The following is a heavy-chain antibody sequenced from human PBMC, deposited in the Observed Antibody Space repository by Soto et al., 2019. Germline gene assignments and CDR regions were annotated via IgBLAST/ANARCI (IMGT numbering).Heavy chain of an antibody. Sequence: PGGSLRLSCVPSGFTFSSYSMVWVRQAPGKGLEWVSYIFATGTTIYYADSVKGRFTVSRDNAKNSLFLLMNNLRAEDTGVYYCARDKDWAFDYWGQGT. J-gene: IGHJ4*02. CDR3: ARDKDWAFDY. D-gene: IGHD3-9*01. CDR1: GFTFSSYS. CDR2: IFATGTTI. V-gene: IGHV3-48*03.